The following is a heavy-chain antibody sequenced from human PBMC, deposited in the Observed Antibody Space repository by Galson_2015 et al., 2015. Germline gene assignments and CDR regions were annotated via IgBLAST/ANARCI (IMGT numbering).Heavy chain of an antibody. J-gene: IGHJ4*02. D-gene: IGHD2-2*01. CDR2: INGDNDQT. CDR1: EVTFNNYA. V-gene: IGHV3-23*01. Sequence: SLRLSCAASEVTFNNYAMSWFRQSPGRGLEWVSAINGDNDQTFYAEAVKGRFTVARDNAKKTVFLHMKSLRAEDTAMYFCAKRVAPSVAPYYFDSWGQGTLFTVSS. CDR3: AKRVAPSVAPYYFDS.